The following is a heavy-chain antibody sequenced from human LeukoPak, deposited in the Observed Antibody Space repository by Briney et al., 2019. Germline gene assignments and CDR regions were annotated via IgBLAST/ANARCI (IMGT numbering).Heavy chain of an antibody. Sequence: PGGSLRLSCAASGFTFSSYAMHWVRQAPGKGLEWVALITYDGSNGYYADSVKGRFTISRDNAKNSLYLQMNSLRAEDTAVYYCAELGITMIGGVWGKGTTVTISS. J-gene: IGHJ6*04. V-gene: IGHV3-30*18. CDR1: GFTFSSYA. D-gene: IGHD3-10*02. CDR3: AELGITMIGGV. CDR2: ITYDGSNG.